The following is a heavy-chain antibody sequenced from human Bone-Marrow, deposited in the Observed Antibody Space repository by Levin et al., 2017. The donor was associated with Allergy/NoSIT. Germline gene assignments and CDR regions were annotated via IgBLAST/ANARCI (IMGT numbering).Heavy chain of an antibody. D-gene: IGHD6-13*01. CDR3: ARDQGLAAAGRLDY. V-gene: IGHV3-33*01. Sequence: SCAASGFTFSSYDMHWVRQAPGKGLEWVAVIWYDGSNKYYAGSVKGRFTIPRDNSKNTLYLQMNSLRAEATAVYYCARDQGLAAAGRLDYWGQGTLVTVSS. CDR2: IWYDGSNK. J-gene: IGHJ4*02. CDR1: GFTFSSYD.